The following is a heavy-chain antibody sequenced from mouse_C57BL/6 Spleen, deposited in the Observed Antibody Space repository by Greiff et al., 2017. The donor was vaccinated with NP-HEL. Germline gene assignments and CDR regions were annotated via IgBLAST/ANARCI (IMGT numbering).Heavy chain of an antibody. Sequence: QVQLKESGAELVKPGASVKLSCKASGYTFTSYWMHWVKQRPGRGLEWIGRIDPNSGGTKYTEKFKSKATLTVDKPSSTAYMQLSSLTSEDSAVYYCAREAGLGSYWYFDVWGTGTTVTVSS. CDR1: GYTFTSYW. V-gene: IGHV1-72*01. D-gene: IGHD4-1*01. CDR3: AREAGLGSYWYFDV. J-gene: IGHJ1*03. CDR2: IDPNSGGT.